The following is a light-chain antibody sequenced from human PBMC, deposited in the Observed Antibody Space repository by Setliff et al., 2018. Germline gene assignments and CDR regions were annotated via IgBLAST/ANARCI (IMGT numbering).Light chain of an antibody. Sequence: QSVLTQPASVSGSPGQSITISCTGTSSDVGGYNYVSWYQQHPGKAPKLMIYDVSNRPSGVSNRFSGSKSGNTASLTISGLQADDEADYFCSSYRSLKSVVFGTGTKVTVL. CDR3: SSYRSLKSVV. CDR2: DVS. CDR1: SSDVGGYNY. V-gene: IGLV2-14*03. J-gene: IGLJ1*01.